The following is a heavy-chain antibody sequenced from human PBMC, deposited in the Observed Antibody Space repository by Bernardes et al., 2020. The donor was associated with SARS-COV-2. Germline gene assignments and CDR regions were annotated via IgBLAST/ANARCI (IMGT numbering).Heavy chain of an antibody. V-gene: IGHV3-23*01. CDR2: ICYDGGCT. CDR3: AKGAGTTWWAVN. CDR1: GFPFNNFG. D-gene: IGHD1-7*01. Sequence: GSLRLSCAASGFPFNNFGMHWVRQAPGRGLEWVSAICYDGGCTYYADSVKGRFTISRDNSKNTLYLQMDSLRVGDTAVYYCAKGAGTTWWAVNWGQGTLVTVSS. J-gene: IGHJ4*02.